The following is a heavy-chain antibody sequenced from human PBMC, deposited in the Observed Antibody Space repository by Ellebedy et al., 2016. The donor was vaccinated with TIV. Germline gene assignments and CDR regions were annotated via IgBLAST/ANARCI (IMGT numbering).Heavy chain of an antibody. V-gene: IGHV6-1*01. D-gene: IGHD1-26*01. CDR3: ARDNRPRIGSYDY. CDR1: CDSISSNSAA. J-gene: IGHJ4*02. Sequence: SQTLSLTCAISCDSISSNSAAWHWIRQSPSKGLEWLGRTYYRSRWLNDYAVSVKGRITIDPDTSKNQFSLQLNSVTPEDTAVYYCARDNRPRIGSYDYWGQGTLVTVTS. CDR2: TYYRSRWLN.